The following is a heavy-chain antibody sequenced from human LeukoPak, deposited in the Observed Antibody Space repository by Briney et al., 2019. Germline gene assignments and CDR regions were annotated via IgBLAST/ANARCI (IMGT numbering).Heavy chain of an antibody. J-gene: IGHJ5*02. V-gene: IGHV4-61*08. Sequence: PSETLSLTCTFSGGSISRSGYYWSWIRQHPGRCLEWIGYIYYSGSTNYNPSLKSRVTISVDTSKNQFSLKLSSVTAADTAVYYCARGYSGYDFGWFDPWGQGTLVTVSS. CDR3: ARGYSGYDFGWFDP. CDR2: IYYSGST. D-gene: IGHD5-12*01. CDR1: GGSISRSGYY.